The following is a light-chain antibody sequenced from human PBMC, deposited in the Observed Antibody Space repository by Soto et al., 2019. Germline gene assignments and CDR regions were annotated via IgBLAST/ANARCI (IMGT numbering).Light chain of an antibody. V-gene: IGKV1-5*01. Sequence: DIQMTQSPSTLSASVGDRVTITCRASQSISSWLAWYQQKPGKAPKLLIYDASSLESGVPSRFSGSGYGTEFTLTISRLQADDFATYYCQQYNSYWTFGQGTKV. J-gene: IGKJ1*01. CDR2: DAS. CDR3: QQYNSYWT. CDR1: QSISSW.